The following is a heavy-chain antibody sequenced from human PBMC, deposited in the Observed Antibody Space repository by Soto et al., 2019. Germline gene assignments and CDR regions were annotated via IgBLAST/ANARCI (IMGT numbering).Heavy chain of an antibody. Sequence: GGSLRLSCAASGFTFSSYWMSWVRQAPGKGLEWVANIKQDGSEKYYVDSVKGRFTISRDNAKNSLYLQMNSLRAEDTAVYYCASIGSSGYFYYWGQGTLVTVSS. D-gene: IGHD3-22*01. V-gene: IGHV3-7*05. CDR3: ASIGSSGYFYY. J-gene: IGHJ4*02. CDR1: GFTFSSYW. CDR2: IKQDGSEK.